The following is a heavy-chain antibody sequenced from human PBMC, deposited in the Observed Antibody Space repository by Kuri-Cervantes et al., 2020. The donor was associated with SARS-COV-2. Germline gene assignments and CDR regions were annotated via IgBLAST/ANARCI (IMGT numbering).Heavy chain of an antibody. CDR2: ISGSGGST. CDR3: ARGGGNSEVWVEYFDY. D-gene: IGHD4-23*01. V-gene: IGHV3-23*01. Sequence: LSLTCAASGFTFSSYAMSWVRQAPGKGLEWVSAISGSGGSTYYADSVKGRFTISRDNAKNSLYLQMNSLRAEDTAVYYCARGGGNSEVWVEYFDYWGQGTLVTVSS. J-gene: IGHJ4*02. CDR1: GFTFSSYA.